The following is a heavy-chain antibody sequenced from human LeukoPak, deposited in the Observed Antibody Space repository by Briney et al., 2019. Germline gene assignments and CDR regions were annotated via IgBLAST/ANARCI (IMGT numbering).Heavy chain of an antibody. CDR1: GFNFGEFW. CDR2: IKEDGSEE. Sequence: GGSLRLSCAASGFNFGEFWMAWVRQTPGKGLEWVADIKEDGSEEFYVDSVKGRFTISRDNSKNSLDLQMNRLRGDDTAVYYCARGVDVVVVLGSYIDYWGQGTLVTVSS. D-gene: IGHD2-2*01. V-gene: IGHV3-7*01. CDR3: ARGVDVVVVLGSYIDY. J-gene: IGHJ4*02.